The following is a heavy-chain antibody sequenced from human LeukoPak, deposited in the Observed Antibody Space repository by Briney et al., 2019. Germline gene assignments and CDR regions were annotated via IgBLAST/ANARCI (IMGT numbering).Heavy chain of an antibody. D-gene: IGHD3-22*01. V-gene: IGHV3-64*01. CDR2: ISSNGGST. CDR1: GFTFSSYA. CDR3: ARGYYDSSGSLLY. J-gene: IGHJ4*02. Sequence: GGSLRLSCAASGFTFSSYAMHWVRQAPGKGLEYVSAISSNGGSTYYANSVKGRFTISRDNSKNTLYLQMGSLRAEDMAVYYCARGYYDSSGSLLYWGQGTLVTVSS.